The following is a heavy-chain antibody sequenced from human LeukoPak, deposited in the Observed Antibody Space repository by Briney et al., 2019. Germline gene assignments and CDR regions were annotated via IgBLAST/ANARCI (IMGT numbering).Heavy chain of an antibody. Sequence: ASVKVSCKASGYTFTGYYMHWVRQAPGQGLEWMGRINPNSGGTNYAQKFQGRVTMTRDTSISTAYMELSRLRSEDTAVCYCAKEGSYYDSSGYDDAFDIWGQGTMVTVSS. V-gene: IGHV1-2*06. CDR3: AKEGSYYDSSGYDDAFDI. CDR2: INPNSGGT. J-gene: IGHJ3*02. D-gene: IGHD3-22*01. CDR1: GYTFTGYY.